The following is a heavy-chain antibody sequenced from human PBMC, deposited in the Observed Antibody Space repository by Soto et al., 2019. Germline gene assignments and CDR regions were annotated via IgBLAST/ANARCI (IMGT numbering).Heavy chain of an antibody. Sequence: GASVKVSCKASGYTFTSYDINWVRQATGQGLEWMGWMNPNSGNTGYAQKFQGRVTMTRNTSISTAYMELSSLRSEDTAVYYCARGYYHDSSGSRNWFDPWGQGTLVTVS. D-gene: IGHD3-22*01. CDR2: MNPNSGNT. J-gene: IGHJ5*02. V-gene: IGHV1-8*01. CDR1: GYTFTSYD. CDR3: ARGYYHDSSGSRNWFDP.